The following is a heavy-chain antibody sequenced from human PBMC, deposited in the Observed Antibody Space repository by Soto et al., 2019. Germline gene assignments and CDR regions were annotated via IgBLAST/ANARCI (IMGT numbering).Heavy chain of an antibody. V-gene: IGHV3-30-3*01. CDR3: ARALDYYYDSSFDY. J-gene: IGHJ4*02. CDR2: ISYDGSNK. Sequence: GGSLRLSCAASGFTFSSYAMHWVRQAPGKGLEWVAVISYDGSNKYYADSVKGRFTISRDNSKNTLYLQMNSWRAEDTAVYYCARALDYYYDSSFDYWGQGTLVTVSS. D-gene: IGHD3-22*01. CDR1: GFTFSSYA.